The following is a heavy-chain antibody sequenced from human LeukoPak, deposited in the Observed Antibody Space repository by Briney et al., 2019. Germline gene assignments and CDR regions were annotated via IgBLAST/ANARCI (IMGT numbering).Heavy chain of an antibody. J-gene: IGHJ4*02. CDR3: ARKKLVSGLVVPFVTFDY. CDR2: IYYSGST. Sequence: SSETLSLTCTVSGGSISSSSYYWGWIRQPPGKGLEWIGSIYYSGSTYYNPSLKSRVTISVDTSKNQFSLKLSSVTAADTAVYYCARKKLVSGLVVPFVTFDYWGQGTLVTVSS. CDR1: GGSISSSSYY. V-gene: IGHV4-39*01. D-gene: IGHD2-2*01.